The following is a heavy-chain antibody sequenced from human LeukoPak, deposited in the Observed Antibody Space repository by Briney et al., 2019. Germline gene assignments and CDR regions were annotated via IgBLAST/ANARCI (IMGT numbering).Heavy chain of an antibody. CDR2: INHSGST. CDR3: ARHRAYGSGSYFDY. D-gene: IGHD3-10*01. J-gene: IGHJ4*02. CDR1: GGSFSGYY. Sequence: PSGTLSLTCAVYGGSFSGYYWSWIRQPPGKGLEWIGEINHSGSTNYNPSLKSRVTISVDTSKNQFSLKLSSVTAADTAVYYCARHRAYGSGSYFDYWGRGTLVTVSS. V-gene: IGHV4-34*01.